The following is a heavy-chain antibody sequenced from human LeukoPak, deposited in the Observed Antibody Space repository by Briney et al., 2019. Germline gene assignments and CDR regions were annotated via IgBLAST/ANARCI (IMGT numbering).Heavy chain of an antibody. Sequence: GGSLRLSCAASGFIFSTYEMNWVRQAPGKGLEWVSYISSSGSTKYYADSVKGRFTISRDNAKKSLYLQMNSLRAEDTAIYYCARDGDLTPAVPFDYWGQGTLVSVLS. J-gene: IGHJ4*02. CDR2: ISSSGSTK. D-gene: IGHD6-25*01. CDR3: ARDGDLTPAVPFDY. V-gene: IGHV3-48*03. CDR1: GFIFSTYE.